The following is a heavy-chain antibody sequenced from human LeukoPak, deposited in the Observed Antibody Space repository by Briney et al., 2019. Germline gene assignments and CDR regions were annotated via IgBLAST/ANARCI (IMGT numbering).Heavy chain of an antibody. CDR2: ISAYNGNT. CDR3: ARDLIGTAAGTY. CDR1: GGTFSSYA. Sequence: ASVKVSCKASGGTFSSYAISWVRQAPGQGLEWMGWISAYNGNTNYAQKLQGRVTMTTDTSTSTAYMELRSLRSDDTAVYYCARDLIGTAAGTYWGQGTLVTVSS. J-gene: IGHJ4*02. V-gene: IGHV1-18*01. D-gene: IGHD6-13*01.